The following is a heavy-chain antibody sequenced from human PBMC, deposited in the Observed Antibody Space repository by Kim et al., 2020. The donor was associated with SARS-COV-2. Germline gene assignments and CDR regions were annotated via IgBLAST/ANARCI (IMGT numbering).Heavy chain of an antibody. J-gene: IGHJ4*02. V-gene: IGHV4-31*02. Sequence: SLTSRVTISVETSKNPFSLQLSSVTAADTAVYYCARGRITIFGVVNEYDYWGQGTLVTVSS. CDR3: ARGRITIFGVVNEYDY. D-gene: IGHD3-3*01.